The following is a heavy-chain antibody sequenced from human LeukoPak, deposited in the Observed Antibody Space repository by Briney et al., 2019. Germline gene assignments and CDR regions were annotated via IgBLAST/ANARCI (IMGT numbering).Heavy chain of an antibody. CDR1: GFTFSSYS. CDR3: AREGGDCSGGSCCVGLAY. J-gene: IGHJ4*02. V-gene: IGHV3-48*01. Sequence: PGGSLRLSCAASGFTFSSYSMNWVRQAPGKGLEWVSYISSSSSTIYYADSVKGRFTISRDNAKNSLYLQMNSLRAEDTAVYYCAREGGDCSGGSCCVGLAYWGQGTLVTVSS. D-gene: IGHD2-15*01. CDR2: ISSSSSTI.